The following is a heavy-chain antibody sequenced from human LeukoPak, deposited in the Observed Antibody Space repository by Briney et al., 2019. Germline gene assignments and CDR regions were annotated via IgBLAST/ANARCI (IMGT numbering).Heavy chain of an antibody. Sequence: SETLSLTCSVSGVSITSGSYYWGWIRQSAGKGLEWIGRVHSSGDIYHNAAFRSRAAVSGDASKNQFSLQLNSVTAADTAVYYCARGASPKDAVYFDYWGQGALITVSS. CDR1: GVSITSGSYY. D-gene: IGHD3-16*01. CDR3: ARGASPKDAVYFDY. CDR2: VHSSGDI. J-gene: IGHJ4*02. V-gene: IGHV4-61*02.